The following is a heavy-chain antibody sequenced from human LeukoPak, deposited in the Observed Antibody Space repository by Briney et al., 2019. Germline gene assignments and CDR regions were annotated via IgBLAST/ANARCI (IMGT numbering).Heavy chain of an antibody. D-gene: IGHD3-10*01. V-gene: IGHV3-11*01. Sequence: GSLRLSCAASGFNFGVHYMSWLRQAPGKRPEWISYISANGGDIAYADSVKGRFTISRDNAKNSLHLQMNRLRVEDTAVYHCVRHSGRAGGQWGQGTLIAVSS. J-gene: IGHJ4*01. CDR2: ISANGGDI. CDR3: VRHSGRAGGQ. CDR1: GFNFGVHY.